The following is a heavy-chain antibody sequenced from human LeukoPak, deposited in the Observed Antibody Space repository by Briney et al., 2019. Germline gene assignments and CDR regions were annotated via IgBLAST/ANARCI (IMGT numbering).Heavy chain of an antibody. J-gene: IGHJ6*02. CDR2: XNXDGSST. CDR3: ARDQYYGSGSYYNVHYYYGMDV. Sequence: SCAAXXXXXXSXWMHXVXKXPXXGXXWXSXXNXDGSSTTYADSVKGRFTISRDNAKNTLYLQMNSLRAEDTAVYYCARDQYYGSGSYYNVHYYYGMDVWGQGTTVTVSS. CDR1: XXXXXSXW. D-gene: IGHD3-10*01. V-gene: IGHV3-74*01.